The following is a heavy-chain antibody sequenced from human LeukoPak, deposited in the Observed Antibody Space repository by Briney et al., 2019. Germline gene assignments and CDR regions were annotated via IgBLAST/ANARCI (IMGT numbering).Heavy chain of an antibody. D-gene: IGHD1-26*01. CDR2: INAGNGNT. J-gene: IGHJ5*02. CDR1: GYTFTSYA. V-gene: IGHV1-3*01. CDR3: ARLRGPGRGRSLNNWFDP. Sequence: GASVKVSCKASGYTFTSYAMHWVRQAPGQRLEWMGWINAGNGNTKYSQKFQGRVTITRDTSASTAYMELSSLRSEDTAVYYCARLRGPGRGRSLNNWFDPWGQGTLVTVSS.